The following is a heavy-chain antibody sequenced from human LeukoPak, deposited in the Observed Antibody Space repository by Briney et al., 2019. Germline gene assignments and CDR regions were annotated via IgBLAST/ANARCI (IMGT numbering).Heavy chain of an antibody. V-gene: IGHV3-74*01. CDR1: GFTFSTYW. CDR2: INPDGSST. CDR3: AKALGMATIPGAFDI. Sequence: GGSLRLSCAASGFTFSTYWMHWVRQAPGKGLVWVSRINPDGSSTNYADSVKGRFTISRDNAKNSLYLQMNSLRAEDTALYYCAKALGMATIPGAFDIWGQGTMVTVSS. D-gene: IGHD5-24*01. J-gene: IGHJ3*02.